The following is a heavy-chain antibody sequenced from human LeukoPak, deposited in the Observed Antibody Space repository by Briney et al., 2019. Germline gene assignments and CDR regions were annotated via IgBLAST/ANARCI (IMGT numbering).Heavy chain of an antibody. CDR3: ARGLSYCTNGVCSTPYFDY. CDR1: GGSLSGYY. V-gene: IGHV4-34*01. CDR2: INHSGST. Sequence: PSETLSLTCAVYGGSLSGYYWSWIRQPPGKGVGWIGEINHSGSTNYNPPLKSRVTISVDTSKNQFSLKLSSVTAADTAVYYCARGLSYCTNGVCSTPYFDYWGQGTLVTVSS. J-gene: IGHJ4*02. D-gene: IGHD2-8*01.